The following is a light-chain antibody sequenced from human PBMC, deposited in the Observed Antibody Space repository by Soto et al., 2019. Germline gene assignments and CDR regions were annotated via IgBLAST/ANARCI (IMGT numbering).Light chain of an antibody. CDR2: EGS. J-gene: IGLJ1*01. Sequence: QSVLIQPPSVSGSPGQSVTISCTGTSSDVGSYNLVSWYQQHPGKAPKLMIYEGSKRPSGVSNRFSGSKSGNTASLTISGLQAEDEADYYCCSYAGSYVFGTGTKVTVL. V-gene: IGLV2-23*01. CDR1: SSDVGSYNL. CDR3: CSYAGSYV.